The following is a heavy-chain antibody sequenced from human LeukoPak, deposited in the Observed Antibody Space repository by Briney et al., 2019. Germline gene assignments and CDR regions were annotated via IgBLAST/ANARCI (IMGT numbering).Heavy chain of an antibody. CDR3: ARGGGYANWFDP. Sequence: ASVKVSCKASGYTFTSYDINWVRQATGQGLEWMGWMNLNSGNTGYAQKFQGRVTMTRNTSISTAYMELSSLRSEDTAVYYCARGGGYANWFDPWGQGTLVTVSS. D-gene: IGHD5-12*01. J-gene: IGHJ5*02. CDR2: MNLNSGNT. V-gene: IGHV1-8*01. CDR1: GYTFTSYD.